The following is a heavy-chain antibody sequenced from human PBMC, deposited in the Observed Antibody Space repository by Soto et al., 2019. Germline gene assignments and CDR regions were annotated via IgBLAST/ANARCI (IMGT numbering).Heavy chain of an antibody. Sequence: EVQLVESGGGLVQPGGSLRLSCAASGFTFSSYWMHWVRQAPGKGLVWVSRINSDGSSTSYADSVKGRFTISRDNAKNTLYLQMNSLRAEDTAVYYCARDRAVLWFGELPNYYHYYYMDVWGKGTTVTVSS. CDR3: ARDRAVLWFGELPNYYHYYYMDV. D-gene: IGHD3-10*01. V-gene: IGHV3-74*01. J-gene: IGHJ6*03. CDR2: INSDGSST. CDR1: GFTFSSYW.